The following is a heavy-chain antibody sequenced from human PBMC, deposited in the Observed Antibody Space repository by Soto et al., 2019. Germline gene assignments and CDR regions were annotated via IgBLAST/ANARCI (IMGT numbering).Heavy chain of an antibody. V-gene: IGHV3-23*01. CDR1: GFTFSSYA. CDR3: AKEQDSVVVPPASDY. Sequence: GGSLRLSXAASGFTFSSYARSWVHQAPGKGLEWVSAISGSGGSTYYADSVKGRFTISRDNAKNTLYLQMNSLRPEDTAVYYGAKEQDSVVVPPASDYCGQGTLGTVSS. D-gene: IGHD2-2*01. J-gene: IGHJ4*02. CDR2: ISGSGGST.